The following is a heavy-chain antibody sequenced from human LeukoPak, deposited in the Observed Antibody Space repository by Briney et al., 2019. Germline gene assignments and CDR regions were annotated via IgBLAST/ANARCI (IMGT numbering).Heavy chain of an antibody. CDR1: GFTFSSYG. CDR2: ISYDGSNK. D-gene: IGHD2-2*01. J-gene: IGHJ4*02. Sequence: GGSLRLSCAASGFTFSSYGMHWVRQAPGKGLEWVAVISYDGSNKYYADSVKGRFTISRDNSKNTLYLQMNSLRAEDTAVYYCAKDPGKRYRSSTSCYWFDYWGQGTLVTVSS. CDR3: AKDPGKRYRSSTSCYWFDY. V-gene: IGHV3-30*18.